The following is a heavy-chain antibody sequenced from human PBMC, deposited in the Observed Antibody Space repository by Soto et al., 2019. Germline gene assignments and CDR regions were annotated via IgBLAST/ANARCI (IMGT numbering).Heavy chain of an antibody. V-gene: IGHV1-3*01. CDR2: INAGNGNT. J-gene: IGHJ4*02. CDR3: ARGSSEYSGYVYGGPRDY. D-gene: IGHD5-12*01. CDR1: GYTFTSYA. Sequence: ASVKVSCKASGYTFTSYAMHWVRQAPGQRLEWMGWINAGNGNTKYSQKFQGRVTITRDTSASTAYMELSSLRSEDTAVYYCARGSSEYSGYVYGGPRDYWGQGTLVTVSS.